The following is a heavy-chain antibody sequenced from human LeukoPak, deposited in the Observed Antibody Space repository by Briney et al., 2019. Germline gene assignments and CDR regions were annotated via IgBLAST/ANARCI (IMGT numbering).Heavy chain of an antibody. D-gene: IGHD3-16*02. CDR2: IYHSGST. J-gene: IGHJ4*02. V-gene: IGHV4-38-2*02. CDR1: GYSINSGYY. Sequence: SETLSLTCTVSGYSINSGYYWGWIRQPPGKGLEWIGSIYHSGSTLYNPSLKSRVTISVDTSKNQFSLKLSSVTAADTAVYYCARSPFGGVIDKNYFDYWGQGTLVTVSS. CDR3: ARSPFGGVIDKNYFDY.